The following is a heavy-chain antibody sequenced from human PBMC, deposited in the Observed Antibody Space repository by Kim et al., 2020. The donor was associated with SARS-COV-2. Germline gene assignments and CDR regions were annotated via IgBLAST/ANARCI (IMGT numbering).Heavy chain of an antibody. Sequence: GGSLRLSCAASGFTFSSYGMHWVRQAPGKGLEWVAVISYDGSNKYYADSVKGRFTISRDNSKNTLYLQMNSLRAEDTAVYYCAKVQVERRSYYYYSMDVWGQGTTVTVSS. CDR3: AKVQVERRSYYYYSMDV. V-gene: IGHV3-30*18. D-gene: IGHD1-1*01. CDR1: GFTFSSYG. CDR2: ISYDGSNK. J-gene: IGHJ6*02.